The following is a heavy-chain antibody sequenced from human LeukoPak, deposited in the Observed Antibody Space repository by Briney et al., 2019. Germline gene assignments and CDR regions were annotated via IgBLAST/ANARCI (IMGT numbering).Heavy chain of an antibody. Sequence: GGSLRLSCAASGFTFSSYAMSWVRQAPGKGLEWVSAISGSGGSTYYADSVKGRFTISRDNSKNTLYLQMNSLRAEDTAVYYCAKVYSSGWFTLYYFDYWGQGTLVTVSS. V-gene: IGHV3-23*01. CDR3: AKVYSSGWFTLYYFDY. CDR1: GFTFSSYA. D-gene: IGHD6-19*01. CDR2: ISGSGGST. J-gene: IGHJ4*02.